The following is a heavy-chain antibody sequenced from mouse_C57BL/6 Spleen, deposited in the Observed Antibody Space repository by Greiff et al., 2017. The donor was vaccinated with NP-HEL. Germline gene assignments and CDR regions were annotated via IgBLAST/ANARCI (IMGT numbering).Heavy chain of an antibody. Sequence: EVQGVESGGGLVKPGGSLKLSCAASGFTFSSYTMSWVRQTPEKRLEWVAPISGGGGNTYYPDSVKGRFTISRDNAKNTLYLQMSSLRSEDTALYYCARWLPPFAYWGQGTLVTVSA. D-gene: IGHD2-2*01. CDR3: ARWLPPFAY. CDR2: ISGGGGNT. CDR1: GFTFSSYT. V-gene: IGHV5-9*01. J-gene: IGHJ3*01.